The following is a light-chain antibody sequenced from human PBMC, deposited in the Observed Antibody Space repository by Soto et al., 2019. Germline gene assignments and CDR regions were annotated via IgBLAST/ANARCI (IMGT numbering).Light chain of an antibody. J-gene: IGLJ2*01. Sequence: QSALTQPPSASGSPGQSVTISCTGTSRDVGGYNYVSWYQHHPGKAPKLMIYEVSERPSGVPDRFSGSKSGNTASLTVSRLQAEDEADYYCSSYGGSNVVIFGGGTKLTVL. CDR1: SRDVGGYNY. V-gene: IGLV2-8*01. CDR3: SSYGGSNVVI. CDR2: EVS.